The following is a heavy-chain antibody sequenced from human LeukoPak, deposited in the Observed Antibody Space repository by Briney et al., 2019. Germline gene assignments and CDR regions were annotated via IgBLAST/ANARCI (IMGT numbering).Heavy chain of an antibody. CDR3: ARHGVKYNWNDDGNRHFDY. V-gene: IGHV5-51*01. Sequence: GESLKISCKGSGYSFTSYCIGWVRQMPGKGLEWMEIIYPGDSDTRYSPSFQGQVTISADKSISTAYLQWSSLKASDTAMYYCARHGVKYNWNDDGNRHFDYWGQGTLVTVSS. D-gene: IGHD1-1*01. CDR1: GYSFTSYC. J-gene: IGHJ4*02. CDR2: IYPGDSDT.